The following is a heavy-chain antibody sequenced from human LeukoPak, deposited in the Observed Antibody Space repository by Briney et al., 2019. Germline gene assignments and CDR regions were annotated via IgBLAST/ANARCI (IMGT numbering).Heavy chain of an antibody. V-gene: IGHV1-58*02. CDR3: AADPGDYVWGSYRSDQYYFDY. Sequence: ASVKVSCKASGFTFTSSAMQWVRQARGQRLEWIGWIVVGSGNTNYAQKFQERVTITRDMSTSTAYMELSSLRSEDTAVYYCAADPGDYVWGSYRSDQYYFDYWGQGTLVTVSS. CDR1: GFTFTSSA. CDR2: IVVGSGNT. D-gene: IGHD3-16*02. J-gene: IGHJ4*02.